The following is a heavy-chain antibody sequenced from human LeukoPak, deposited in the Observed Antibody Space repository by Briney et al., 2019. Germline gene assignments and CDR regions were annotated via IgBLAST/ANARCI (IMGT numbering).Heavy chain of an antibody. CDR1: GGSISSSSYY. V-gene: IGHV4-39*07. Sequence: PSETLSLTCTVSGGSISSSSYYWGWIRQPPGKGLEWIGRIYTSGSTNYNPSLKSRVTMSVDTSKNQFSLKLSSVTAADTAVYYCASGWGSDWFDPWGQGTLVTVS. D-gene: IGHD2-21*01. J-gene: IGHJ5*02. CDR2: IYTSGST. CDR3: ASGWGSDWFDP.